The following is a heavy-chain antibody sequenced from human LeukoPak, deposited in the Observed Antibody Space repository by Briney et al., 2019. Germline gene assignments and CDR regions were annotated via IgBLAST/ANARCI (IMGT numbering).Heavy chain of an antibody. CDR1: GFTFSDYS. V-gene: IGHV3-23*01. CDR3: ARGASTLTRYLDY. Sequence: GGSLRLSCVASGFTFSDYSMSWVRQAPGKGLEWLSIISASGGTPTYAGSVKGRFTMSRDNSKNTLYLQMNRLGAEDTAVYYCARGASTLTRYLDYWGQGSLVIVSS. D-gene: IGHD4-17*01. J-gene: IGHJ4*02. CDR2: ISASGGTP.